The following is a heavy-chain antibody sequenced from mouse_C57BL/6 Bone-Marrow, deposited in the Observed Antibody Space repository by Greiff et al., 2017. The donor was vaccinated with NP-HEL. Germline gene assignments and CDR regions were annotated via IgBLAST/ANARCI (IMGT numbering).Heavy chain of an antibody. CDR3: ARGYSNYY. J-gene: IGHJ2*01. CDR2: IDPSDSYT. V-gene: IGHV1-59*01. D-gene: IGHD2-5*01. CDR1: GYTFTSYW. Sequence: QVQLQQPGAELVRPGTSVKLSCKASGYTFTSYWMHWVKQRPGQGLEWIGVIDPSDSYTNYNQKFKGKATLTVDTSSSTAYMQLSSLTSEDSAVYYCARGYSNYYWGQGTTLTVSS.